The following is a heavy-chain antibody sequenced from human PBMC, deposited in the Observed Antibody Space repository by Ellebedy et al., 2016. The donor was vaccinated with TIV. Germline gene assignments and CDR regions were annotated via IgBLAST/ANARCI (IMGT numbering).Heavy chain of an antibody. CDR1: GFTFSTYW. CDR3: VRGSTWSTDY. Sequence: PGGSLRLSCAASGFTFSTYWMNWVRQAPGKGLEWVATIKPDGSEAFYLDSVKGRFTFSRDNGQNSLFLQMNSLRAEDTAVYYCVRGSTWSTDYWGQGTLVTVSS. D-gene: IGHD6-6*01. CDR2: IKPDGSEA. V-gene: IGHV3-7*01. J-gene: IGHJ4*02.